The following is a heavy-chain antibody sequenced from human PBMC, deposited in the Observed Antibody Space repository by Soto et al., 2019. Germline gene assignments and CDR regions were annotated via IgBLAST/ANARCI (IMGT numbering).Heavy chain of an antibody. CDR2: ISYDGSNK. CDR3: ARDGGYGSGYYYGMAV. D-gene: IGHD3-10*01. Sequence: QVQVVESGGGVVQPGRSLRLSCAASGFTFSSYAMHWVRQAPGKGLEWVAVISYDGSNKYYADSVKGRFTISRDSSKTTLYLQMNSLRAEDSAVYYCARDGGYGSGYYYGMAVWGQGTTVTVSS. J-gene: IGHJ6*02. V-gene: IGHV3-30-3*01. CDR1: GFTFSSYA.